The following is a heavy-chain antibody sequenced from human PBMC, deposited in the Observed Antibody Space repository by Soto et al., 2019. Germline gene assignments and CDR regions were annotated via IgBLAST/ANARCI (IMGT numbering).Heavy chain of an antibody. CDR1: GGTFSSYA. V-gene: IGHV1-69*13. CDR2: IIPIFGTA. CDR3: ARGREYYYDSSPKSGYYYYGMDV. Sequence: SVKVSCKASGGTFSSYAISWVRQAPGQGLEWMRGIIPIFGTANYAQKFQGRVTITADESTSTAYMELSSLRSEDTAVYYCARGREYYYDSSPKSGYYYYGMDVWGQGTTVTVSS. J-gene: IGHJ6*02. D-gene: IGHD3-22*01.